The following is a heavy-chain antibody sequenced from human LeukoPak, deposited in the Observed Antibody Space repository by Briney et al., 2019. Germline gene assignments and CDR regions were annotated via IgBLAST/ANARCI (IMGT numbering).Heavy chain of an antibody. CDR3: ARGSLVHYYGSGSYRIRAGFDY. J-gene: IGHJ4*02. D-gene: IGHD3-10*01. Sequence: GGSLRLSCAASGFTFSSYSMNWVRQAPGKGLEWVSSISSSSSYIYYADSVKGRFTISRDNAKNSLYLQMNSLRAEDTAVYYCARGSLVHYYGSGSYRIRAGFDYWGQGTLVTVSS. V-gene: IGHV3-21*01. CDR1: GFTFSSYS. CDR2: ISSSSSYI.